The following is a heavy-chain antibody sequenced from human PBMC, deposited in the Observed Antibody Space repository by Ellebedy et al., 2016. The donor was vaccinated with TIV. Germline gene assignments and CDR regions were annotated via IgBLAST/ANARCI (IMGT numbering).Heavy chain of an antibody. CDR3: AREWLVRYYYYYYGMDV. Sequence: AASVKVSCKASGYTFTRYYMHWVRQAPGQGLEWMGIVNPSGGSTSYAQKFQGRVTMTRDTSTSTVYMELSSLRSEDTAVYYCAREWLVRYYYYYYGMDVWGQGTTVTVSS. D-gene: IGHD6-19*01. V-gene: IGHV1-46*01. J-gene: IGHJ6*02. CDR1: GYTFTRYY. CDR2: VNPSGGST.